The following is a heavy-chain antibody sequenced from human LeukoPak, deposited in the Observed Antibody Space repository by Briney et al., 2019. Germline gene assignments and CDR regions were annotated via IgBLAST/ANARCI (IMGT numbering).Heavy chain of an antibody. V-gene: IGHV4-59*12. Sequence: SETLSLTCTVSGGSISTYYWSWIRQPPGKGLEWIGYIYYSGSTNYNPSLKSRVTISVDRSNNQFSLKLNSVTAADTAVYYCARDPRPGCSSGSCNLSYFDYWGQGTLVTVSS. D-gene: IGHD2-15*01. CDR2: IYYSGST. J-gene: IGHJ4*02. CDR1: GGSISTYY. CDR3: ARDPRPGCSSGSCNLSYFDY.